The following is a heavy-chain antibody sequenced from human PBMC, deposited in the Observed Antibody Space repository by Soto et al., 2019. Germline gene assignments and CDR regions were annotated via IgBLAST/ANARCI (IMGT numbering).Heavy chain of an antibody. CDR3: ARARRHGQRLTDY. CDR1: CGAVTSGSYC. CDR2: IYYSGST. Sequence: PSETLSLTVTVSCGAVTSGSYCWSWIRQPPGKGLEWIGYIYYSGSTNYNPSLKSRVTISVDTSKNQFSLKLSSVTAADTAVYYCARARRHGQRLTDYWGQGTLVTVSS. V-gene: IGHV4-61*01. J-gene: IGHJ4*02. D-gene: IGHD1-1*01.